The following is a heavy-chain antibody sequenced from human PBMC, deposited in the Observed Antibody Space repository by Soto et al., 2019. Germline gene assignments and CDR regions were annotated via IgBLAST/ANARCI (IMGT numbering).Heavy chain of an antibody. J-gene: IGHJ6*03. Sequence: SETLSLTCTVSGGSISSYYWSWIRQPPGKGLEWIGYIYYSGSTNYNPSLKSRVTISVDTSKNQFSLKLSSVTAADTAVYYCARSRSYDYIWGSYRYSHSPHYYYMDVWGKGTTVTVS. CDR2: IYYSGST. CDR1: GGSISSYY. CDR3: ARSRSYDYIWGSYRYSHSPHYYYMDV. D-gene: IGHD3-16*02. V-gene: IGHV4-59*01.